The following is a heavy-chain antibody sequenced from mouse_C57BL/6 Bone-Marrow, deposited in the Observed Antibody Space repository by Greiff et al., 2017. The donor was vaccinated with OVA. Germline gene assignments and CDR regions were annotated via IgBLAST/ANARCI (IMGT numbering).Heavy chain of an antibody. V-gene: IGHV5-16*01. D-gene: IGHD2-4*01. CDR2: INYDGSST. CDR1: GFTFSDYY. J-gene: IGHJ2*01. CDR3: ARGALYYDYDAGFDY. Sequence: EVKLMESEGGLVQPGSSMKLSCTASGFTFSDYYMAWVRQVPEKGLEWVANINYDGSSTYYLDSLKSRFIISRDNAKNILYLQMSSLKSEDTATYYCARGALYYDYDAGFDYWGQGTTLTVSS.